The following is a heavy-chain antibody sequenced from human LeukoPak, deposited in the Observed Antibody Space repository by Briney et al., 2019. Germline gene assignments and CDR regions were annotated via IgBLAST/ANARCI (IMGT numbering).Heavy chain of an antibody. CDR2: IYYTGST. V-gene: IGHV4-61*01. CDR3: ASRKLGNDY. CDR1: GYSISSGYY. D-gene: IGHD7-27*01. Sequence: PSETLSLTCTVSGYSISSGYYWSWIRQSPGKGLEWIGYIYYTGSTTYNPSLKSRVTISADTSKNQFSLKLSSVTAADTAVYYCASRKLGNDYWGQGTLVTVSS. J-gene: IGHJ4*02.